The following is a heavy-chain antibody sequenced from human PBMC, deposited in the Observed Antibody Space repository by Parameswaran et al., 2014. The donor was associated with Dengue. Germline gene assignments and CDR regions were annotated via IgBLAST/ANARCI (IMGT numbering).Heavy chain of an antibody. CDR2: IYPGDSDT. CDR1: GYSFTSYW. D-gene: IGHD3-9*01. J-gene: IGHJ5*02. CDR3: ARGVGFDWLLFGWFDP. V-gene: IGHV5-51*01. Sequence: ESLKISCKGSGYSFTSYWIGWVRQMPGKGLEWMGIIYPGDSDTRYSPSFQGQVTISADKSISTAYLQWSSLKASDTAMYYCARGVGFDWLLFGWFDPWGQGTLVTVSS.